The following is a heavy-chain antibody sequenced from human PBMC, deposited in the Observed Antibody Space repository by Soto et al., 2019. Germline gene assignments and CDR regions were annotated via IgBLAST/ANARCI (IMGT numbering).Heavy chain of an antibody. CDR2: ISGSGGST. J-gene: IGHJ4*02. CDR3: AKDNYYDSSGPQSYFDY. D-gene: IGHD3-22*01. V-gene: IGHV3-23*01. Sequence: EVQLLESGGGLVQPGGSLRLSCAASGFTFSSYAMSWVRQAPGKGLEWVSAISGSGGSTYYADSVKGRFTISRDNSKNTLYLQMNSLRAEDTAVYYCAKDNYYDSSGPQSYFDYWGQGTLVNVST. CDR1: GFTFSSYA.